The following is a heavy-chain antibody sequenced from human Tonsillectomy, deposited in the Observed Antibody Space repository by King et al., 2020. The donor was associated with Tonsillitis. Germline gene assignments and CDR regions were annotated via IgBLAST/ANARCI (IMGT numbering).Heavy chain of an antibody. CDR1: GFTVSSNY. Sequence: VQLVESGGGLVQPGGSLRLSCAASGFTVSSNYMSWVRQAPGMGLEWVSIIYTGGSTYYADSVKGRFTISRDNSKNTLYLQMNSLRAEDTAVYYCARDPFSYYYDSSALLYWGQGTLVTVSS. D-gene: IGHD3-22*01. CDR2: IYTGGST. CDR3: ARDPFSYYYDSSALLY. V-gene: IGHV3-66*01. J-gene: IGHJ4*02.